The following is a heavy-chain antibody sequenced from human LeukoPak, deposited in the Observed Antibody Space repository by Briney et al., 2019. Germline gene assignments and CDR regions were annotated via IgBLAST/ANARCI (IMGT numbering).Heavy chain of an antibody. CDR1: GFTLSDHY. V-gene: IGHV3-72*01. CDR2: IRNKANSYAT. J-gene: IGHJ4*02. CDR3: ARSYCSSTNCYGLDYLDY. D-gene: IGHD2-2*01. Sequence: GGSLRLSCATSGFTLSDHYIDWVRQAPGKGLEWVGRIRNKANSYATEYAASVKGRFTISRDDSQNSLYLQMNSLKTEDTAVYYCARSYCSSTNCYGLDYLDYWGQGTLVTVSS.